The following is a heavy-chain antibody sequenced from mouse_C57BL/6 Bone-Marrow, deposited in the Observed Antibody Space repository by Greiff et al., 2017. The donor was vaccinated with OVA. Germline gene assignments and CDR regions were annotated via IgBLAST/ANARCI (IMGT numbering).Heavy chain of an antibody. V-gene: IGHV5-12*01. CDR3: ARHRYHYDDAMDY. CDR2: ISNGGGST. CDR1: GFTFSDYY. D-gene: IGHD2-4*01. Sequence: EVKVVESGGGLVQPGGSLKLSCAASGFTFSDYYMYWVRQTPEKRLEWVAYISNGGGSTYYPDNVKGRFTISRDNAYNTLYLQMSRLTSEDTAVYYCARHRYHYDDAMDYWGQGTSVTVSS. J-gene: IGHJ4*01.